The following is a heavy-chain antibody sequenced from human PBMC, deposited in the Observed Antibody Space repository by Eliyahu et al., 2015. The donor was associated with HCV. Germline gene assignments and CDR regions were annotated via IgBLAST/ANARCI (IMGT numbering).Heavy chain of an antibody. J-gene: IGHJ6*02. CDR2: XWYDGVHK. D-gene: IGHD3-16*01. CDR1: GFTXNGFG. V-gene: IGHV3-33*01. CDR3: ARDRRNYGEGVYGMDV. Sequence: QVQLVESGGGVVXPGRSLXLSCAVSGFTXNGFGIHXVRQAPGKGLEWGTVXWYDGVHKYYADSVEGRFTVSRDNSRNTVYLQMNSLRVEDTAIYYCARDRRNYGEGVYGMDVWGQGTTVTVSS.